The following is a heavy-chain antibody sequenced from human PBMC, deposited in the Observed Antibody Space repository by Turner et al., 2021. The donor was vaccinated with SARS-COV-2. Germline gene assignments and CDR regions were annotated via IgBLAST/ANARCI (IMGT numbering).Heavy chain of an antibody. CDR2: NYSGGST. CDR1: GFTVSRNY. CDR3: AKDQTVATLDYYYSMDV. Sequence: EVQLVGSGGGLVQPGGSLRLSCAASGFTVSRNYMNWVRQAPGKGLEWVSINYSGGSTFYSDSVKGRFTISRDNSKNTLDLQMNSLRAEDTALYYWAKDQTVATLDYYYSMDVWGQGTTVTVSS. V-gene: IGHV3-66*01. J-gene: IGHJ6*02. D-gene: IGHD4-17*01.